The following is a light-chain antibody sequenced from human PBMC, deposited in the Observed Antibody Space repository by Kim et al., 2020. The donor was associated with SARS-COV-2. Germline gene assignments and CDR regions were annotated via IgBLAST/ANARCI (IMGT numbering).Light chain of an antibody. V-gene: IGKV1-39*01. CDR1: QTISIH. J-gene: IGKJ3*01. CDR3: KQTYIAPFT. CDR2: AAS. Sequence: DIQMTQSPSSLSASVGDRVTITCRTSQTISIHLNWYHLKPGRAPKLLIYAASTLQGGVPSRFSGSGSETDFTLTISSLQPDDFATYCCKQTYIAPFTFGPGTKVDI.